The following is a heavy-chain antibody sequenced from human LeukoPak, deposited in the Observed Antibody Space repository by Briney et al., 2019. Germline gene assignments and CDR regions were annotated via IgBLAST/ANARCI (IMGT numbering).Heavy chain of an antibody. J-gene: IGHJ4*02. CDR1: GFTFSDCD. Sequence: PGGSLRLSCTASGFTFSDCDMNWVRLAPGRGLEWLANIKPDGNEKYYVDSVKGRFAISRDNAKNEVYLEMNSLRAEDTGVYYCSGRDSSRSPRAYWGQGTLVSVSS. CDR3: SGRDSSRSPRAY. V-gene: IGHV3-7*01. D-gene: IGHD2-2*01. CDR2: IKPDGNEK.